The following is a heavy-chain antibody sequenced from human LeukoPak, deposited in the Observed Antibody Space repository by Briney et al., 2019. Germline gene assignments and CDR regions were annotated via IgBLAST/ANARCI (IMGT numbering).Heavy chain of an antibody. CDR2: MNPNSGNT. V-gene: IGHV1-8*01. J-gene: IGHJ4*02. CDR3: ARAYYNDSSGYYFRYYFDY. D-gene: IGHD3-22*01. CDR1: GYTFTSYD. Sequence: ASVKVSCKASGYTFTSYDINWVRQATGQGLEWMGWMNPNSGNTGYAQKFQGRVTMTRNTSISTAYMELSSLRSEDTAVYYCARAYYNDSSGYYFRYYFDYWGQGTLVTVSS.